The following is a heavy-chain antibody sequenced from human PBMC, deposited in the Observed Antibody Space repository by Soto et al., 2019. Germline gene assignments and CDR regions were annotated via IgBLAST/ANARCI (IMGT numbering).Heavy chain of an antibody. CDR2: IKQDGSEK. Sequence: GGSLRLSCAASGFTFSSYWMSWVRQAPGKGLEWVANIKQDGSEKYYVDSVKGRFTISRDNAKNSLYLQMNSLRAEDTAVYYCAREGGSSSPFDWYFDLWGRGTLVTVSS. J-gene: IGHJ2*01. V-gene: IGHV3-7*01. D-gene: IGHD6-13*01. CDR1: GFTFSSYW. CDR3: AREGGSSSPFDWYFDL.